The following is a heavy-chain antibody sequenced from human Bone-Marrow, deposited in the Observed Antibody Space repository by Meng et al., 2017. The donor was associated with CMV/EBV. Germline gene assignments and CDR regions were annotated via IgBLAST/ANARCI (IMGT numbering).Heavy chain of an antibody. V-gene: IGHV4-34*01. CDR1: GGSFSGYY. J-gene: IGHJ5*02. Sequence: SETLSLTCAVYGGSFSGYYWSWIRQPPGKGLEWIGEINHSGSTNYNPSLKSRVTISVDTSKNQFSLKLSSVTAADTAVYYCARVPQYDSSGYYSPWGQGTLVTVSS. CDR3: ARVPQYDSSGYYSP. CDR2: INHSGST. D-gene: IGHD3-22*01.